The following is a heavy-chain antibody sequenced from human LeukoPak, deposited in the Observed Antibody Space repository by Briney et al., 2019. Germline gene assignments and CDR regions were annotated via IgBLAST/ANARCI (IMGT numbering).Heavy chain of an antibody. D-gene: IGHD3-3*01. CDR1: GFTFSSYS. V-gene: IGHV3-21*01. Sequence: GGSLRLSCAASGFTFSSYSLNWVRQAPGKGLEWVSSISGNSVYIGYADSVRGRFTISRDSAKNSLYLQMNSLRAEDTAVYYCASGVTIFGVVRFDYWGQGTLVTVSS. CDR2: ISGNSVYI. J-gene: IGHJ4*02. CDR3: ASGVTIFGVVRFDY.